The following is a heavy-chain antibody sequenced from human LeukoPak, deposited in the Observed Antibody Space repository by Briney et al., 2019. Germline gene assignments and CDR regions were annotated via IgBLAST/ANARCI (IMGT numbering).Heavy chain of an antibody. CDR1: GFTFSTYA. J-gene: IGHJ4*02. CDR2: ISSNGGNT. V-gene: IGHV3-64*01. D-gene: IGHD5-12*01. CDR3: ARTLYSGFDFPFDY. Sequence: GGALRLSCAASGFTFSTYAVHWVRQAPGKGLEYVSSISSNGGNTYYAHSVKGRFTISRDNSKNTLYLQMGSLRAEDMAVYHCARTLYSGFDFPFDYWGQGTLVTVSS.